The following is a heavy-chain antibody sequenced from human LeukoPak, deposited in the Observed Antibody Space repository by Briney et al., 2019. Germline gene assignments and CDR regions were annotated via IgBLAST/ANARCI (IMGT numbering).Heavy chain of an antibody. CDR1: GYTFTSYY. D-gene: IGHD3-3*01. V-gene: IGHV1-46*01. J-gene: IGHJ6*03. CDR2: INPSGGST. Sequence: ASVKVSCKASGYTFTSYYMHWVRQAPGQGLEWMGIINPSGGSTSYAQKFQGRVTMTRDMSTSTVYMELSSLRSEDTAVYYCARDWSGAWSGKVGYYYYMDVWGKGTTVTVSS. CDR3: ARDWSGAWSGKVGYYYYMDV.